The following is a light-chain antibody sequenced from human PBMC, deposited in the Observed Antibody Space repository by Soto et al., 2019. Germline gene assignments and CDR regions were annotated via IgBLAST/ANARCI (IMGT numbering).Light chain of an antibody. CDR2: AAS. Sequence: DIQVTQSPSSLSASVGDRVTITCRASQSINNYLNWYQQKPGKAPKLLIYAASSLQSGVPSRFSGSGSGTDFTLTITSLQPEDFATYYCQQSYSTPPITFGQGTRLGI. CDR3: QQSYSTPPIT. V-gene: IGKV1-39*01. CDR1: QSINNY. J-gene: IGKJ5*01.